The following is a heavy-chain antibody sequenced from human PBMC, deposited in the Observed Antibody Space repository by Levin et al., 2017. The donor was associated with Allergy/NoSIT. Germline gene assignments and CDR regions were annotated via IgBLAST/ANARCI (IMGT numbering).Heavy chain of an antibody. Sequence: GESLKISCVTSGFTFSRYGMHWVRQAPGKGLEWVAVIWSDGSNKYYADSVKGRFTISRDNSKNTLYLQMNSLRVEDTAVYYCATDSGSSPFDYWGQGTLVTVSS. D-gene: IGHD1-26*01. J-gene: IGHJ4*02. CDR1: GFTFSRYG. V-gene: IGHV3-33*01. CDR2: IWSDGSNK. CDR3: ATDSGSSPFDY.